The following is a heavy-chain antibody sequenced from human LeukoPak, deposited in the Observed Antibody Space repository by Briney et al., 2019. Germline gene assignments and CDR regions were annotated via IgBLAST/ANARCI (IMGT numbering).Heavy chain of an antibody. D-gene: IGHD3-10*01. Sequence: GGSLRLSCSASGFTFSSHAMHWVRQAPGKGLEYVSAISSNGGSTYYADSVKGRFTISRDNSKNTLYLQMSSLRAEDTAVYYCVKDGEEYYYGSGTWYYFDYWGQGTLVTVSS. CDR1: GFTFSSHA. J-gene: IGHJ4*02. CDR3: VKDGEEYYYGSGTWYYFDY. CDR2: ISSNGGST. V-gene: IGHV3-64D*06.